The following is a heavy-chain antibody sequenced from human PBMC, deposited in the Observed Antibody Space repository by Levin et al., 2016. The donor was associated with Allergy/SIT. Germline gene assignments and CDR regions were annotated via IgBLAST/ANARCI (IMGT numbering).Heavy chain of an antibody. D-gene: IGHD4-17*01. CDR1: GFPVSSSY. J-gene: IGHJ4*02. CDR3: ARESTVTDYFDY. CDR2: IYRPGNT. V-gene: IGHV3-66*01. Sequence: GESLKISCAVSGFPVSSSYMCWVRQTPGKGLEWISVIYRPGNTYYADSVKGRFTISRDNAKNTLYLQMNSLRAEDTAVYYCARESTVTDYFDYWGQGTLVTVSS.